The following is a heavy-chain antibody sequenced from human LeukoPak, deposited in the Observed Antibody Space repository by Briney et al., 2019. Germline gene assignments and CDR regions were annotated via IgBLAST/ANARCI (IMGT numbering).Heavy chain of an antibody. D-gene: IGHD3-9*01. J-gene: IGHJ5*02. CDR3: ARDSEAIRYFDWLLTSLNWFDP. V-gene: IGHV1-46*01. CDR2: INPSGGST. CDR1: GYTFTSYY. Sequence: ASVKVSCKASGYTFTSYYMHRVRQAPGQGLEWMGIINPSGGSTSYAQKFQGRVTMTRDTSTSTVYMELSSLRSEDTAVYYCARDSEAIRYFDWLLTSLNWFDPWGQGTLVTVSS.